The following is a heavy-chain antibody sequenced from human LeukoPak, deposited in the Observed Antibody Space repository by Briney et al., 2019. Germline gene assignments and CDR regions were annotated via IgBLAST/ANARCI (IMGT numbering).Heavy chain of an antibody. D-gene: IGHD5-18*01. CDR1: GFTFSSYG. CDR2: ISSSGSTI. CDR3: ARDRVDTAMVIRGYYYYYYMDV. J-gene: IGHJ6*03. Sequence: GGSLRLSCAASGFTFSSYGMNWVRQAPGKGLEWVSYISSSGSTIYYADSVKGRFTISRDNAKNSLYLQMNSLRAEDTAVYYCARDRVDTAMVIRGYYYYYYMDVWGKGTTVTISS. V-gene: IGHV3-48*03.